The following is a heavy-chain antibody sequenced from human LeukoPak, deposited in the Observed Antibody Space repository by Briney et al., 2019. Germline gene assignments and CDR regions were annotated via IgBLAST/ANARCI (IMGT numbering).Heavy chain of an antibody. J-gene: IGHJ4*02. D-gene: IGHD3-22*01. V-gene: IGHV3-23*01. CDR3: AKDLVIVVVRPNYYFDY. Sequence: GGSLRLSCAASGFTFSIYAMSWVRQAPGKGLEWVSAISGSGGSTYYADSVKGRFTISRDNSKNTLYLQMNSLRAEDTAVYYCAKDLVIVVVRPNYYFDYWGQGTLVTVSS. CDR1: GFTFSIYA. CDR2: ISGSGGST.